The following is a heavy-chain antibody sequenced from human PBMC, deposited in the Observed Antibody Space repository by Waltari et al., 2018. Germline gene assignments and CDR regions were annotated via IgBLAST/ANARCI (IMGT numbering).Heavy chain of an antibody. D-gene: IGHD2-15*01. Sequence: QVQLVESGGGVVQPGRSLRLSCAASGFTFSIYGMHWVRQAPGKGLEWVAVKWNDGSKKYYADSVQGRFTISKDNSENTLYLQMNSLRVEDTAVYYCARNLGGGSPDLYFDYWGHGTLVTVSS. CDR2: KWNDGSKK. CDR3: ARNLGGGSPDLYFDY. CDR1: GFTFSIYG. J-gene: IGHJ4*01. V-gene: IGHV3-33*01.